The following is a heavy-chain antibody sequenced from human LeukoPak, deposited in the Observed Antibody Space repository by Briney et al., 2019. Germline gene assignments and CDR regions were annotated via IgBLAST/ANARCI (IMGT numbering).Heavy chain of an antibody. D-gene: IGHD4-11*01. CDR2: IWSDGSNR. Sequence: GGSLRLSCAASRFIYSHYGMHWVRQAPGKGLEWVAVIWSDGSNRFYAGSVKGRFTISRDNSQNTLFLQMNSLRAEDTAMYYCARDAQRGFDYSNSLEYWGHGTLVTVSS. CDR1: RFIYSHYG. J-gene: IGHJ4*01. V-gene: IGHV3-33*01. CDR3: ARDAQRGFDYSNSLEY.